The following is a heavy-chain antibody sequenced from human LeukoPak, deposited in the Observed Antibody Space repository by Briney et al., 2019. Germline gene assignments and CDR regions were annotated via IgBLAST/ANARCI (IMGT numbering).Heavy chain of an antibody. CDR1: GFPFSSYG. CDR3: ARSLGTMVRGMDV. J-gene: IGHJ6*02. CDR2: LSYDGSNE. V-gene: IGHV3-30*03. Sequence: GRSLRLSCAASGFPFSSYGMHWARQAPGKGLEWVAVLSYDGSNEYYADSVKGRFTISRDNSKNTLYLQMNSLRVEDTAVYYCARSLGTMVRGMDVWGQGTTVTVSS. D-gene: IGHD3-10*01.